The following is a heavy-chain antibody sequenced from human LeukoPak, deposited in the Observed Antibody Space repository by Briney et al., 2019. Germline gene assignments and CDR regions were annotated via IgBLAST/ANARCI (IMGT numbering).Heavy chain of an antibody. Sequence: SETLSPTCTVSGGSISSYYWSWIRQPAGKGLEWIGRIYTSGSTNYNPSLKSRVTMSVDTSKNQFSLRLNSVTAADTALYYCARIGSHCSGTSCYGDYWGQGALVTVSS. CDR2: IYTSGST. J-gene: IGHJ4*02. CDR1: GGSISSYY. D-gene: IGHD2-2*01. CDR3: ARIGSHCSGTSCYGDY. V-gene: IGHV4-4*07.